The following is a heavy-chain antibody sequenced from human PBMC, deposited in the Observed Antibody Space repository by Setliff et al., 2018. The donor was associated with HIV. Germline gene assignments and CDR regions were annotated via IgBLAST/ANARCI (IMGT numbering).Heavy chain of an antibody. V-gene: IGHV4-61*09. CDR3: ARGPKPGLLDLTWFDS. J-gene: IGHJ5*01. CDR1: GGSVSSGSYY. CDR2: RYTTGST. Sequence: SETLSLTCTVSGGSVSSGSYYWSWIRQPAGRGLEWIGHRYTTGSTSYNPSLESRVTISVDTSKNQFSLKLSSVTAADTAVYYCARGPKPGLLDLTWFDSWGQGTLLTVSS. D-gene: IGHD3-9*01.